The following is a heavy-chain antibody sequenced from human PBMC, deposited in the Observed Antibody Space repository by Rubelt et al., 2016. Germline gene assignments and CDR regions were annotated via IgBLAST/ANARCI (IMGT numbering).Heavy chain of an antibody. CDR3: ARGRMGFHYYYYGMDV. V-gene: IGHV4-39*01. CDR2: IYYSGST. D-gene: IGHD1-26*01. Sequence: QLQLQESGPGLVKPSETLSLTCTVSGGSISSSSYYWGWICQPPGKGLEWIGSIYYSGSTYYNPSLKSRVTTSVDTSKNQFSLKLSSVTAADTAVYYCARGRMGFHYYYYGMDVWGQGTTVTVSS. J-gene: IGHJ6*02. CDR1: GGSISSSSYY.